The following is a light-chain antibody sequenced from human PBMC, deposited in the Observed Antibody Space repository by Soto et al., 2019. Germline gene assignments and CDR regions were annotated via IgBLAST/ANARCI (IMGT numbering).Light chain of an antibody. CDR2: EGS. J-gene: IGLJ2*01. V-gene: IGLV2-23*03. CDR3: RSYAGSSTFVV. CDR1: SGDVGSYNL. Sequence: QSVLTQPASVSGCPGQSITVSCTGTSGDVGSYNLVSWYQQHPRKAPKLMIYEGSKRPSGVSNRVSGSKSGNTASLTISGLQAEDEADYNCRSYAGSSTFVVFGRGTK.